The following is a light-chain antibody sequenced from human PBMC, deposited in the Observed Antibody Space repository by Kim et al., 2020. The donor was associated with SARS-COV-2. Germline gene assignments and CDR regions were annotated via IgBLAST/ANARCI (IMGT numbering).Light chain of an antibody. J-gene: IGKJ2*01. V-gene: IGKV3-11*01. CDR3: HQHNNWPHT. CDR2: GAS. Sequence: SLSPGEGATLSCRASQTVFSYLAWYQQKPGQAPRLLIYGASNRATGIPARFSGSGSGTDFTLTISSLEPEDFAVYYCHQHNNWPHTFGQGTKLEIK. CDR1: QTVFSY.